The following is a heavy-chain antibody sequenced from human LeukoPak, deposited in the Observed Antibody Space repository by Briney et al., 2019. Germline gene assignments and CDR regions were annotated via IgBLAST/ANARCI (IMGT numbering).Heavy chain of an antibody. CDR2: ISGSANT. D-gene: IGHD3-10*01. V-gene: IGHV3-23*01. Sequence: HPGGSLRLSCAASGFTFSSYAMSWVRQAPGKGLEWVSGISGSANTYYADSVKGRFTISRDNSKSTLYLQMNSLRAEDTAVYYCATSASRGSGSYYRYWGQGTLVTVSS. J-gene: IGHJ4*02. CDR3: ATSASRGSGSYYRY. CDR1: GFTFSSYA.